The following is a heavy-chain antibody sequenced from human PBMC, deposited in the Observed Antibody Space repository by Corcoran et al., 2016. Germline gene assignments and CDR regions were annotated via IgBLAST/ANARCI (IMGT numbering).Heavy chain of an antibody. CDR3: AGEWLGGVNDAFDI. Sequence: QVQLQESGPGLVKPSQTLSLTCTVSGGSISSGGYYWSWIRPHPGKGLEWIGYIYYSGSTYYNPSLKSRVTISVDTSKNQFALKLSSVTAADTAVYYCAGEWLGGVNDAFDIWGQGTMVTVSS. D-gene: IGHD3-22*01. V-gene: IGHV4-31*03. J-gene: IGHJ3*02. CDR1: GGSISSGGYY. CDR2: IYYSGST.